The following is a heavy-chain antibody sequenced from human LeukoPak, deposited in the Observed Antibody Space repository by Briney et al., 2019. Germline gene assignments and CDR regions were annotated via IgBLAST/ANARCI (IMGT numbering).Heavy chain of an antibody. CDR3: ANENYYDSSGYLDN. CDR2: ISSDGSNK. J-gene: IGHJ4*02. D-gene: IGHD3-22*01. Sequence: GGSLRLSCAASGFTFSSYGMHWVRQAPGKGLEWVSVISSDGSNKYYADSVKGRFTISRDNTKNTLYLQMNSLGAEDTAVFYCANENYYDSSGYLDNWGQGTLVTVSS. V-gene: IGHV3-30*18. CDR1: GFTFSSYG.